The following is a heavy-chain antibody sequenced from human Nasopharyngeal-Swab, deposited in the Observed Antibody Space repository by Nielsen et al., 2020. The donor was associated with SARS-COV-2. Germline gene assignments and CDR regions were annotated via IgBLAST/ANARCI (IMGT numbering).Heavy chain of an antibody. CDR1: GFTFSRSG. CDR2: ITYDGYSK. D-gene: IGHD1-26*01. J-gene: IGHJ1*01. V-gene: IGHV3-30*03. Sequence: GESLKISCAASGFTFSRSGMHWVRQAPGKGLEWMALITYDGYSKYYEDSVKGRFTVSRDNAKNSLYLQMNSLRAEDTAVYYCARLGGSYGAEYFQHWGQGTLVTVSS. CDR3: ARLGGSYGAEYFQH.